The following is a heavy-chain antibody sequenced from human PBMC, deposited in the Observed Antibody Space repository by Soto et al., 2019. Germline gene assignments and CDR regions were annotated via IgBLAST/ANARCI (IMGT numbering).Heavy chain of an antibody. CDR2: ISYDGSNK. CDR3: AKDRGGPHNMITMVRGAKVYYFDY. V-gene: IGHV3-30*18. CDR1: GFTVSSYV. D-gene: IGHD3-10*01. J-gene: IGHJ4*02. Sequence: HPGGALRLSCAASGFTVSSYVMHWVRQSPGKGLERVAVISYDGSNKYYADSVKGRFTIARDNSKNTLYLQMNSLRAEDTAVYYCAKDRGGPHNMITMVRGAKVYYFDYWGQATLVTVSS.